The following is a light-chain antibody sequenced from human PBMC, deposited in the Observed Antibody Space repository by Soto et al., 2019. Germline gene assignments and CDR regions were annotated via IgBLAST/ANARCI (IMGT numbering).Light chain of an antibody. CDR3: QQYYTTPSIT. Sequence: EIVMTQSPSTLSVSPWERSSLAFMASQSISSNLAWYQQKPGQAPRLLIYGPSTRATGIPARFSGSGSGTEFTLTISSLQSEDVAVYYCQQYYTTPSITFGQGTRLEIK. V-gene: IGKV3-15*01. CDR1: QSISSN. CDR2: GPS. J-gene: IGKJ5*01.